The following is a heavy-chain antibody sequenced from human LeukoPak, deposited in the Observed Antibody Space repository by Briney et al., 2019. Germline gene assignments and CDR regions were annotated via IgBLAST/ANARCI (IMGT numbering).Heavy chain of an antibody. V-gene: IGHV1-8*01. J-gene: IGHJ6*02. CDR2: MNPNSGNT. CDR3: ASLDFWSGYSNGMDV. D-gene: IGHD3-3*01. CDR1: GYTFTSYD. Sequence: ASVKVSCKASGYTFTSYDINWVRQATGQGLEWMGWMNPNSGNTGYAQKFQGRVTMTRNTSISTAYMELSSLRSEDTAVYYSASLDFWSGYSNGMDVWGQGTTVTVSS.